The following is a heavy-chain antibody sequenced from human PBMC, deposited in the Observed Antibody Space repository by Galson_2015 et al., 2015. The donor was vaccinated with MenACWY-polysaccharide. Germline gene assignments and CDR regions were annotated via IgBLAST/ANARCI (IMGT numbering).Heavy chain of an antibody. CDR1: GYTFTSYG. CDR3: SLNGASIGGDYCYYCDMDV. V-gene: IGHV1-18*01. D-gene: IGHD4-23*01. Sequence: SVKVSCKASGYTFTSYGISWVRQAPGQGLQWMGWISAYNGNTNYAQKLQGRGTMTTDTSTSTAYMELRSLRSDNTAVYYCSLNGASIGGDYCYYCDMDVWGQGTTVTVSS. CDR2: ISAYNGNT. J-gene: IGHJ6*02.